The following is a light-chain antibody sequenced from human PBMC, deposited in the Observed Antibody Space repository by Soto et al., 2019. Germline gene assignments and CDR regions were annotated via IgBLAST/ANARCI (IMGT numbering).Light chain of an antibody. CDR3: QKYDSAPWT. CDR2: AAS. J-gene: IGKJ1*01. CDR1: QGISNY. Sequence: DIQMTQAPSSLSASVRDIVTITFRASQGISNYLAWYQQKPGKVPKLLIYAASTLQSGVPSRFSGSGSGTDFNLTISRLQPEDVAPYYCQKYDSAPWTFGRGTKVEIK. V-gene: IGKV1-27*01.